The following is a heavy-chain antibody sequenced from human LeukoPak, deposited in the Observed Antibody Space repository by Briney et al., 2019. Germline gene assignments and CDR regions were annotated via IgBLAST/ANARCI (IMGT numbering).Heavy chain of an antibody. CDR3: ARGLLRRTMTFFQH. J-gene: IGHJ1*01. D-gene: IGHD2-2*01. V-gene: IGHV4-34*01. CDR2: INHSGST. Sequence: SETLSLTCAVYGGSFSGYYCSSIRQPPGKGLEWIGEINHSGSTNYNPSLKSRVTISVDTSKNQFSLKLSSVTAADTAVYYCARGLLRRTMTFFQHWGQGTLVTVSS. CDR1: GGSFSGYY.